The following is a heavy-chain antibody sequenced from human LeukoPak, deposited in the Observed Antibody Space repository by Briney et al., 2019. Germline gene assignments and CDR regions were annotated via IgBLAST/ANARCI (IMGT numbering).Heavy chain of an antibody. D-gene: IGHD3-10*01. CDR1: GLTFSSYR. CDR2: IKQDESEK. V-gene: IGHV3-7*01. J-gene: IGHJ3*02. Sequence: GGSLRLSCAPSGLTFSSYRMSCVPDAPGKGVEWVANIKQDESEKYYVDSVKGRFTISRDNAKNSLYLQMNSLRAEDTAVYYCARGSGKSDAFDIWGQGTMVTVSS. CDR3: ARGSGKSDAFDI.